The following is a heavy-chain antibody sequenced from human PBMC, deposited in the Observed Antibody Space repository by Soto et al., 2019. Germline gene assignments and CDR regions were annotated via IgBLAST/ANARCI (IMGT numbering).Heavy chain of an antibody. CDR2: IEDDGRRT. CDR3: AKAEDTAALPGV. Sequence: EVQLVESGGGLVQPGGSLRLSCEASGFIFSTHWMHWVRQVPGKGLDWVARIEDDGRRTDYADSVKGRFTISRDNAKSTLFLQLNNLRVEDTATYHCAKAEDTAALPGVWGRGTLVTVSS. V-gene: IGHV3-74*01. CDR1: GFIFSTHW. D-gene: IGHD2-15*01. J-gene: IGHJ4*02.